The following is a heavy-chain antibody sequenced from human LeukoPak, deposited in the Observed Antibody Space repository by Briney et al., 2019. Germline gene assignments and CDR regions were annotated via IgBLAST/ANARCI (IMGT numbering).Heavy chain of an antibody. D-gene: IGHD2-21*02. CDR3: AKAPGGDCRPGEY. V-gene: IGHV3-30*02. CDR1: GFTFSNYG. J-gene: IGHJ4*02. CDR2: IRYDGTNK. Sequence: GGSLRLSCAASGFTFSNYGMHWVRQAPGKGLEWVAFIRYDGTNKYYADSVKGRFTISRDSSKNTLYLQMNSLRAEDTAVYYCAKAPGGDCRPGEYWGQGTLVTVSS.